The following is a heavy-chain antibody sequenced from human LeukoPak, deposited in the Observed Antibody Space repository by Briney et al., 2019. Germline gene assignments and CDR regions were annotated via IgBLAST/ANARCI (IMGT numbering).Heavy chain of an antibody. CDR2: IRYDGSNK. CDR1: GFTFSSYG. CDR3: AKDHGLIRLWLLIDY. J-gene: IGHJ4*02. Sequence: PGGSLRLSCAASGFTFSSYGMHWVRQAPGKGLEWVAFIRYDGSNKYYADSVKGRFTISRDNSKNTLYLQMNSLRAEDTAVYYCAKDHGLIRLWLLIDYWGQGTLVTVSS. V-gene: IGHV3-30*02. D-gene: IGHD5-18*01.